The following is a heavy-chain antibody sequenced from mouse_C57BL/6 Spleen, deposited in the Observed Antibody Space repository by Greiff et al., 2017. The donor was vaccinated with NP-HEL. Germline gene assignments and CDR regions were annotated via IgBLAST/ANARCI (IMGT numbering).Heavy chain of an antibody. CDR2: IYPGDGDT. CDR1: GYAFSSYW. D-gene: IGHD1-1*01. J-gene: IGHJ4*01. Sequence: VQLQESGAELVKPGASVKISCKASGYAFSSYWMNWVKQRPGKGLEWIGQIYPGDGDTNYNGKFKGKATLTADKSSSTAYMQLSSLTSEDSAVYFCARFPYYYGSSSYAMDYWGQGTSVTVSS. CDR3: ARFPYYYGSSSYAMDY. V-gene: IGHV1-80*01.